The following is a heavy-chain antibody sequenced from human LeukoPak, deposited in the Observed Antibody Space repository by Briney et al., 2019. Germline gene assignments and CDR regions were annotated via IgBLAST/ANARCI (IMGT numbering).Heavy chain of an antibody. V-gene: IGHV3-13*01. CDR2: ICTAGDT. J-gene: IGHJ6*03. CDR3: ARSVRYSSSWIPRYYYYYYMDV. D-gene: IGHD6-13*01. Sequence: GGSLRLSCAASGFTFSSYDMHWVRQAPGKGLEWVSAICTAGDTYYPGSVKGRFTISRENAKNSLYLQMNSLRAGDTAVYYCARSVRYSSSWIPRYYYYYYMDVWGKGTTVTVSS. CDR1: GFTFSSYD.